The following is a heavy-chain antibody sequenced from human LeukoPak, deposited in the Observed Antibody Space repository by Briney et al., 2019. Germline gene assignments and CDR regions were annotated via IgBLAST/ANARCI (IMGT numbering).Heavy chain of an antibody. CDR2: IYYSGST. J-gene: IGHJ4*02. CDR3: ARGKSSSWYYFDY. D-gene: IGHD6-13*01. CDR1: GGSISSYY. Sequence: ASETLSLTCTVSGGSISSYYWSCVRQPPGKGLEWIGYIYYSGSTNYNPSLKSRVTISVDTSKNHFSLKLRSVTAADTAVYYCARGKSSSWYYFDYWGQGTLVTVSS. V-gene: IGHV4-59*01.